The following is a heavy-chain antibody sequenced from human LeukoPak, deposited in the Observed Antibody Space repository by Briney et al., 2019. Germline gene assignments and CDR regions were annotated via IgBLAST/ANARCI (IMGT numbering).Heavy chain of an antibody. J-gene: IGHJ3*02. V-gene: IGHV4-59*12. CDR3: AGLEMATIHDAFDI. CDR2: IYYSGST. Sequence: KPSETLSLTCTVSGGSISSYYWSWSRQPPGKGLEWIGYIYYSGSTNYNPSLKSRVTISVDTSKNQFSLKLSSVTASDTAVYYCAGLEMATIHDAFDIWGQGTMVTVSS. D-gene: IGHD5-24*01. CDR1: GGSISSYY.